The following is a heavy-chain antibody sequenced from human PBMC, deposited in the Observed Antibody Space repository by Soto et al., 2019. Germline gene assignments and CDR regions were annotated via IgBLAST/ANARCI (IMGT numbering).Heavy chain of an antibody. CDR3: ATENKNWELLY. J-gene: IGHJ4*02. D-gene: IGHD1-26*01. CDR2: ISYDGSKT. CDR1: GFTFSGYA. Sequence: QVQLVESGGGVVQPGRSLRLSCAASGFTFSGYAMHWVRQAPGKGLEWVAVISYDGSKTYHADSVKGRFTISRDNSKNTLYLQMNSLRAEDTAVYYCATENKNWELLYWGQGTLVTVFS. V-gene: IGHV3-30-3*01.